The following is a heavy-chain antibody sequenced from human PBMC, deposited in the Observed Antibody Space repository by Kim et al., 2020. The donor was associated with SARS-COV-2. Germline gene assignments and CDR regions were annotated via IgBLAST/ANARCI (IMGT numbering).Heavy chain of an antibody. Sequence: SETLSLTCTVSGGSVSSGSYYWSWIRQPPGKGLEWIGYIYYSGSTNYIPSLKSRVTISVDTSKSQFSLKLSSVTAADTAVYFCARGGGPYGCFDYWGQGTLVTVSS. D-gene: IGHD3-16*01. CDR3: ARGGGPYGCFDY. J-gene: IGHJ4*02. CDR2: IYYSGST. CDR1: GGSVSSGSYY. V-gene: IGHV4-61*01.